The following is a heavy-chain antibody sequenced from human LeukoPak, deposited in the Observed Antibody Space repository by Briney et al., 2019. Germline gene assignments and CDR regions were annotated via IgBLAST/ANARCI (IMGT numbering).Heavy chain of an antibody. J-gene: IGHJ4*02. CDR2: IYYSGNT. CDR3: ARGKDGYNWSDY. V-gene: IGHV4-39*07. CDR1: GGSISSRSYY. Sequence: SETLSLTCTVSGGSISSRSYYWGWIRQPPGTGLEWIGSIYYSGNTYYNPSLKSRVTISVDTSKNQFSLKLSSVTAADTAVYYCARGKDGYNWSDYWGQGTLVTVSS. D-gene: IGHD5-24*01.